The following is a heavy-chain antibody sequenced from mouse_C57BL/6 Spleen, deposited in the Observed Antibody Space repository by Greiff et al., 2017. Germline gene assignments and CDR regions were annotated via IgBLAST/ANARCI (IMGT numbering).Heavy chain of an antibody. Sequence: EVQLQQSGAELVKPGASVKLSCTASGFNIKDYYMHWVKQRTEQGLEWIGRIDPEDGDTKYAPKFQGKATITADTSSNTAYLQLSSLTSEDTAVYYCASGYDDDVDWFAYWGQGTLVTVSA. D-gene: IGHD2-4*01. J-gene: IGHJ3*01. CDR3: ASGYDDDVDWFAY. V-gene: IGHV14-2*01. CDR2: IDPEDGDT. CDR1: GFNIKDYY.